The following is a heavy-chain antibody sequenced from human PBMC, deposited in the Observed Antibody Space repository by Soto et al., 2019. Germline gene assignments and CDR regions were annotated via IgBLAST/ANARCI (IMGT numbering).Heavy chain of an antibody. CDR3: ARDGSSYYDSSVEGFDY. Sequence: GGSLRLSCAASGFTFSSYAMHWVRQAPCKGLEWVAVISYDGSNKYYADSVKGRFTISRDNSKNTLYLQMNSLRAEDTAVYYCARDGSSYYDSSVEGFDYWGQGTLVTVSS. J-gene: IGHJ4*02. V-gene: IGHV3-30-3*01. CDR1: GFTFSSYA. D-gene: IGHD3-22*01. CDR2: ISYDGSNK.